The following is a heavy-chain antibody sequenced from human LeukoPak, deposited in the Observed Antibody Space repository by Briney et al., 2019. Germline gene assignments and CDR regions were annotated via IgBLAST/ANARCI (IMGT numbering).Heavy chain of an antibody. Sequence: ASVKVSCKASRYTFTSYDINWVRQATGQGLEWMGWMNPNSGNTGYAQKFQGRVTITRNTSISTAYMELSSLRSEDTAVYYCARVMESYGSPSSHDYWGQGTLVTVSS. J-gene: IGHJ4*02. CDR1: RYTFTSYD. D-gene: IGHD2-2*01. CDR3: ARVMESYGSPSSHDY. V-gene: IGHV1-8*03. CDR2: MNPNSGNT.